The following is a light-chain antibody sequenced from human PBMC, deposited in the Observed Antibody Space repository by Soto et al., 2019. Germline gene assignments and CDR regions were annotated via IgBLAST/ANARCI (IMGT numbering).Light chain of an antibody. CDR3: QQYNNRPPWT. Sequence: EIVMTQSPATLSVSPGERATLSCRASQSVSSNLAWYQQKPGQAPRLLIYGASTRATGIPARFSGSGSGTEFSLTITSLQSEDFALYYCQQYNNRPPWTFGQGTKVDTK. J-gene: IGKJ1*01. CDR2: GAS. CDR1: QSVSSN. V-gene: IGKV3-15*01.